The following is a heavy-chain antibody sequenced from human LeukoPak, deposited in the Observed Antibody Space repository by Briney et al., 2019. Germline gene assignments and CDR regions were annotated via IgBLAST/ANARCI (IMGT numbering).Heavy chain of an antibody. CDR2: INPNSGGT. D-gene: IGHD5-12*01. V-gene: IGHV1-2*02. J-gene: IGHJ4*02. Sequence: ASVKVSCKASGYTFTSYDINWVRQAPGQGLEWMGWINPNSGGTNYAQKFQGRVTMTRDTSISTAYMELSRLRSDDTAVYYCARGKVANDYWGQGTLVTVSS. CDR3: ARGKVANDY. CDR1: GYTFTSYD.